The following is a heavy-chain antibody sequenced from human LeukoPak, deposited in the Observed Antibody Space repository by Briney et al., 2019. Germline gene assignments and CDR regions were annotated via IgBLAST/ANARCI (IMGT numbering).Heavy chain of an antibody. CDR1: GGSISSYY. CDR2: IYYSGST. Sequence: SETLSLTCTVSGGSISSYYWSWIRQPPGKGLEWIGNIYYSGSTNYNPSLKSRVTISVDTSKNQFSLKLSSVTAADTAVYYCARLHILGQWLGNFDYWGQGTLVTVSS. CDR3: ARLHILGQWLGNFDY. D-gene: IGHD6-19*01. J-gene: IGHJ4*02. V-gene: IGHV4-59*08.